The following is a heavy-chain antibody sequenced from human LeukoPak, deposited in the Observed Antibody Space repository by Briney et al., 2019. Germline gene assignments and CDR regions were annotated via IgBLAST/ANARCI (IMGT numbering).Heavy chain of an antibody. CDR1: GFSFSDYY. J-gene: IGHJ4*02. Sequence: QTGGSLRLSRAASGFSFSDYYMTWIRQAPGKGLEWVSYISSSGTYTNYADSVKGRFTISRGNAKNSLYLQMNSLRAEDTAVYYCARVSTAVSLAIDYWGQGTLVTVST. CDR3: ARVSTAVSLAIDY. V-gene: IGHV3-11*06. CDR2: ISSSGTYT. D-gene: IGHD6-13*01.